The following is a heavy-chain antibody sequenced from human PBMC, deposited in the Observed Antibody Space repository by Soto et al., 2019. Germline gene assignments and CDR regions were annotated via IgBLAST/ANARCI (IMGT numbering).Heavy chain of an antibody. J-gene: IGHJ4*02. Sequence: EVQLVESGGGLVQPGGSLRLSCAASGFTFSSYWMSWVRQAPGKGLEWVANIKQDGSEKYYVDSVKGRFTISRDNAKNSLDLQMNSLRAEDTAVYYCARDLGQQLAPYYFDYWGQGTLVTVSS. CDR1: GFTFSSYW. V-gene: IGHV3-7*05. D-gene: IGHD6-13*01. CDR2: IKQDGSEK. CDR3: ARDLGQQLAPYYFDY.